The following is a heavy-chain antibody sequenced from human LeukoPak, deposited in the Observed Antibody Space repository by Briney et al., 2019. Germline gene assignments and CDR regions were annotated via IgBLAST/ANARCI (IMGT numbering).Heavy chain of an antibody. D-gene: IGHD1-26*01. J-gene: IGHJ4*02. CDR3: ARTRLVGVTV. Sequence: PGGSLRLSCAASGFTFSSYVMHWVRQAPGKGLEWVGIISKDGSNKNYADSVKGRFTISRDNSKNTLYLQMNSLRTEDTAMYFCARTRLVGVTVWGQGTLVTVSS. CDR1: GFTFSSYV. V-gene: IGHV3-30*04. CDR2: ISKDGSNK.